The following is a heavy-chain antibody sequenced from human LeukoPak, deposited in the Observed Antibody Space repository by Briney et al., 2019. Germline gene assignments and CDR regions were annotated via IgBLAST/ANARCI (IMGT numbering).Heavy chain of an antibody. V-gene: IGHV3-23*01. Sequence: GGSLRLSCAASGFTFSSYAMSWVRHAPGKGLEWVSAISGSGGSTYYADSVKGRFTISRDNSKNTLYLQMNSLRAEDTAVYYCAKSSVARPRYYYYYMDVWGKGTTVTVSS. CDR1: GFTFSSYA. CDR3: AKSSVARPRYYYYYMDV. D-gene: IGHD2-15*01. J-gene: IGHJ6*03. CDR2: ISGSGGST.